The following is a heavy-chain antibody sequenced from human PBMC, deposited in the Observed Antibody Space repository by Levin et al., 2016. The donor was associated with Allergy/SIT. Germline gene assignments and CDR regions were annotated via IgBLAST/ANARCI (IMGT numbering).Heavy chain of an antibody. CDR3: ARDKGHYDSSGYYYNYYYYGMDV. D-gene: IGHD3-22*01. V-gene: IGHV1-46*01. CDR1: GYTFTSYY. Sequence: ASVKVSCKASGYTFTSYYMHWVRQAPGQGLEWMGIINPSGGSTSYAQKFQGRVTMTRDTSTSTVYMELSSLRSEDTAVYYCARDKGHYDSSGYYYNYYYYGMDVWGQGTTVTVSS. J-gene: IGHJ6*02. CDR2: INPSGGST.